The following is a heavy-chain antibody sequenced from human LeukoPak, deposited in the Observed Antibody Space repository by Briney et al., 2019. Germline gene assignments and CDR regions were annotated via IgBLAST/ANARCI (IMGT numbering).Heavy chain of an antibody. Sequence: GGSLRLSCAASGFTFSSYSMNWVRQAPGKGLEWVSSISSSSSYIYYADSVKGRFTISRDNAKNSLYLQMNSLRAEDTAVYYCAREGSGSYWKQQAHSPYWGQGTLVTVSS. V-gene: IGHV3-21*01. CDR1: GFTFSSYS. CDR2: ISSSSSYI. J-gene: IGHJ4*02. D-gene: IGHD1-26*01. CDR3: AREGSGSYWKQQAHSPY.